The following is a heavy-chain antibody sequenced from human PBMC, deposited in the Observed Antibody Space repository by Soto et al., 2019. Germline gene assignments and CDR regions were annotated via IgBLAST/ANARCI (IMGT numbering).Heavy chain of an antibody. Sequence: GGSLRLSCAASGFTFSTYAINWVRQAPGKGLEWVSVISGSGGDTFYADSVKGRFSVFRDNSKDTLYLQMTSLRAEDSAIYYCARGSSSVYRLWGPGSLVTVSS. J-gene: IGHJ4*02. CDR3: ARGSSSVYRL. CDR2: ISGSGGDT. CDR1: GFTFSTYA. V-gene: IGHV3-23*01. D-gene: IGHD6-6*01.